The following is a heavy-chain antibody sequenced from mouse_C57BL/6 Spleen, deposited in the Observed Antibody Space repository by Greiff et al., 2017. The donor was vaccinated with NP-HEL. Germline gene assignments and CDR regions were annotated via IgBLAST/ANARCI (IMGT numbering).Heavy chain of an antibody. D-gene: IGHD2-5*01. CDR1: GFTFSDYG. CDR3: ARGSNYGFDY. CDR2: ISSGSSTI. V-gene: IGHV5-17*01. J-gene: IGHJ2*01. Sequence: EVKLMESGGGLVKPGGSLKLSCAASGFTFSDYGMHWVRQAPEKGLEWVAYISSGSSTIYYADTVKGRFTISRDNAKNTLFLQMTSLRSEDTAMYYCARGSNYGFDYWGQGTTLTVSS.